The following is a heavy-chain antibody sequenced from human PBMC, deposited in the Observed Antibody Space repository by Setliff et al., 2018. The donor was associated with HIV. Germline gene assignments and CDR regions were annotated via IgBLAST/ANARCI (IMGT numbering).Heavy chain of an antibody. CDR3: ARESYFYYFDY. D-gene: IGHD3-10*01. CDR1: GGSISSGTYY. Sequence: ASETLSLTCTVSGGSISSGTYYWSWIRQPAGKGLEWIGRIYTSGSTNYNPSLKSRVTISVDTSKNQLSLKLSSVTAADAAVYYCARESYFYYFDYWGQGTLVTVPQ. CDR2: IYTSGST. J-gene: IGHJ4*02. V-gene: IGHV4-61*02.